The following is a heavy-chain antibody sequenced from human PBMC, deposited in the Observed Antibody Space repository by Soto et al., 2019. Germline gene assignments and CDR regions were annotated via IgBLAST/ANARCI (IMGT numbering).Heavy chain of an antibody. CDR2: IYYSGFT. CDR3: ARSVFP. J-gene: IGHJ5*02. CDR1: GGSITSGGYY. Sequence: QVQLQESGPGLVKPSQTLSLTCTVSGGSITSGGYYWSWIRQHPGKGLEWIGYIYYSGFTYYNPSLKSRVXXXXXTXXXXXXXXLXSVTAADXAVXYCARSVFPWGQGTLVTVSS. V-gene: IGHV4-31*03.